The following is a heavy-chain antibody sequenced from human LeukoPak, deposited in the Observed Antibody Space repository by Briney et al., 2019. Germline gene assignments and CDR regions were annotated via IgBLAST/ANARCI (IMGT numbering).Heavy chain of an antibody. CDR1: GFAFSSYN. CDR2: IGSSGSPT. D-gene: IGHD3-22*01. CDR3: ARDSSYYYDSGGHFDY. Sequence: GGSLRLSCAASGFAFSSYNMNWVRQAPGKGLEWISYIGSSGSPTHYADSVGGRFTISRDNAKNSLYLQMNSLRDEDTAVYFCARDSSYYYDSGGHFDYWGQGTLVTVSS. V-gene: IGHV3-48*02. J-gene: IGHJ4*02.